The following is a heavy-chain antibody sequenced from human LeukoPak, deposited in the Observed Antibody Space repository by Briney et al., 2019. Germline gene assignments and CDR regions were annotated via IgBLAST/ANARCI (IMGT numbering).Heavy chain of an antibody. J-gene: IGHJ6*02. Sequence: GGSLRLSCAAYGFTFNTYGMNWVRQAPGKGLEWVAVISYDGSNKYYADSVKGRFTISRDNSKNTLYLQMNSLRAEDTAVYYCAKVTSRTNGDYGMDVWGQGTTVTVSS. CDR3: AKVTSRTNGDYGMDV. CDR1: GFTFNTYG. CDR2: ISYDGSNK. D-gene: IGHD4-17*01. V-gene: IGHV3-30*18.